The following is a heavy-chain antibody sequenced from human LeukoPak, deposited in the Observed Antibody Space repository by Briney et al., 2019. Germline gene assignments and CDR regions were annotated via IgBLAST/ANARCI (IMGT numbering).Heavy chain of an antibody. CDR2: IIPIFGTA. Sequence: SVKVSCKASGGTFSSYAISWVRQAPGQGLEWMGGIIPIFGTANYAQKFQGRVTITADESTSTAYMELSSLRSEDTAVYYCASILAYCGGDCYQVDYWGQGTLVTVSS. J-gene: IGHJ4*02. CDR1: GGTFSSYA. CDR3: ASILAYCGGDCYQVDY. D-gene: IGHD2-21*02. V-gene: IGHV1-69*13.